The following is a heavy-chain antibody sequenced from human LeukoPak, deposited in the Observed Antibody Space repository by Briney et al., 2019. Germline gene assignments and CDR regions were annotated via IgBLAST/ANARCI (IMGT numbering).Heavy chain of an antibody. CDR3: ARVSVRGVLPPYFDY. CDR2: IKQDGSEK. J-gene: IGHJ4*02. V-gene: IGHV3-7*01. D-gene: IGHD3-10*01. CDR1: GFTFSRNW. Sequence: GGSLRLSCAASGFTFSRNWMSWVRQAPGKGLEWVANIKQDGSEKYYVDSVKGRFTISRDNAKNSLYLQMSSLRAEDTAVYYCARVSVRGVLPPYFDYWGQGTLVTASS.